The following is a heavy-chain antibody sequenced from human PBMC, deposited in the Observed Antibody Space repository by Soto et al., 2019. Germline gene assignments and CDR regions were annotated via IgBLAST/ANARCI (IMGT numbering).Heavy chain of an antibody. CDR1: GFIFSSYD. V-gene: IGHV3-30*18. CDR2: ISHDGSNK. J-gene: IGHJ6*02. CDR3: AKDGYCSVSSCLAWDYYYGMDV. D-gene: IGHD2-15*01. Sequence: QVQLVESGGGVVQPGRSLRLSCAASGFIFSSYDMHWVRQAPGKGLEWVAVISHDGSNKYYADSVRGRFTISRDNSKNTLFLQMNSLRAEYTAVYYCAKDGYCSVSSCLAWDYYYGMDVWGQGTTVTVSS.